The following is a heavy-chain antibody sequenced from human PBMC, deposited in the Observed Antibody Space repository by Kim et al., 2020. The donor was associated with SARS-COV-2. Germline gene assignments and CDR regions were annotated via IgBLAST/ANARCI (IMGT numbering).Heavy chain of an antibody. D-gene: IGHD2-2*01. J-gene: IGHJ3*02. CDR2: ISSSSSTI. V-gene: IGHV3-48*02. Sequence: GGSLRLSCAASGFTFSSYSMNWVRQAPGKGLEWVSYISSSSSTIYYADSVKGRFTISRDNAKNSLYLQMNSLRDEDTAVYYCARDSARYCSSTSCQTDAFDIWGQGTMVTVSS. CDR3: ARDSARYCSSTSCQTDAFDI. CDR1: GFTFSSYS.